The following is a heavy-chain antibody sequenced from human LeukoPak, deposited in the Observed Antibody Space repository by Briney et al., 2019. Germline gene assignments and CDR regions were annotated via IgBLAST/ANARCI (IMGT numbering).Heavy chain of an antibody. V-gene: IGHV3-23*01. Sequence: GGSLRLSCAASGFTFSSYAMSWVRQAPGKGLEWVSAISGSGGSTYYADSVKGRFTISRDNSKNTLYLQMDSLRAEDTAVYYCAKESHYDSWSGSWYWGQGTLVTVSS. D-gene: IGHD3-3*01. CDR1: GFTFSSYA. CDR3: AKESHYDSWSGSWY. CDR2: ISGSGGST. J-gene: IGHJ4*02.